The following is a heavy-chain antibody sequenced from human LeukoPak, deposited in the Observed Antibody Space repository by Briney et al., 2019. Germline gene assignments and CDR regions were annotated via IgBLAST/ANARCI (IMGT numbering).Heavy chain of an antibody. Sequence: GGSLRLSCAASGFTFSSYSMNWVRQAPGKGLEWVSYISSSGSTIYYADSVKGRFTISRDNAKNSLYLQMNSLRAEDTAVYYCARASPLAAAYDYWGQGTLVTVSS. CDR3: ARASPLAAAYDY. CDR2: ISSSGSTI. D-gene: IGHD6-13*01. V-gene: IGHV3-48*04. CDR1: GFTFSSYS. J-gene: IGHJ4*02.